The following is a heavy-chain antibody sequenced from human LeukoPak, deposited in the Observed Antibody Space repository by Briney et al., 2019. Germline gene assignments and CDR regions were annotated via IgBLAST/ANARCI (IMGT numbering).Heavy chain of an antibody. CDR3: AREHCSSTSCYRGNSFDI. V-gene: IGHV1-18*01. D-gene: IGHD2-2*01. J-gene: IGHJ3*02. CDR1: GYAFTSNG. Sequence: ASVKVSCKASGYAFTSNGISWVRQAPGQGLEWMGWISTYNGNTNYVQKLQGRVTLTTDTSTSTAYMELRSLRSDDTAVYYCAREHCSSTSCYRGNSFDIWGQGTMVTVSS. CDR2: ISTYNGNT.